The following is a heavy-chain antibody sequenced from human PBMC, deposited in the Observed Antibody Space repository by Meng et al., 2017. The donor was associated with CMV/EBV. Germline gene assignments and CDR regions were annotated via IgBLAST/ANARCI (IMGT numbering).Heavy chain of an antibody. J-gene: IGHJ6*02. CDR1: GYTFTSYG. V-gene: IGHV1-18*01. D-gene: IGHD3-10*01. CDR2: ISAYNGNT. Sequence: ASVKVSCKASGYTFTSYGISWVRQAPGQGLERMGWISAYNGNTNYAQKLQGRVTMTTDTSTSTAYMELRSLRSDDTAVYYCARDLAAGAIHYGSGSRRGMDVWGQGTTVTVSS. CDR3: ARDLAAGAIHYGSGSRRGMDV.